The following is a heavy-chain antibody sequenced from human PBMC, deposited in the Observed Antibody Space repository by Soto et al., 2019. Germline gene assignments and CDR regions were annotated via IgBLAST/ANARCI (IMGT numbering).Heavy chain of an antibody. CDR3: AGGRDTVVRGGMNWFDP. V-gene: IGHV4-34*01. J-gene: IGHJ5*02. D-gene: IGHD3-10*01. CDR2: IDQSGST. Sequence: QVQLQQWGAGLLKSSETLSLTCAVYGGSFSGYYWNWLRQPPGEGLEWIGKIDQSGSTNYNPSLKSRVTMSVDASRSQFSLKLTSVTAMDTAVYYCAGGRDTVVRGGMNWFDPWGQGTLVTVSS. CDR1: GGSFSGYY.